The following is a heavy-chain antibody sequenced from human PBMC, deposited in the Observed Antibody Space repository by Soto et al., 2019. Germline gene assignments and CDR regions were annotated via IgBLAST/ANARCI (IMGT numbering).Heavy chain of an antibody. CDR3: TRHREPQFSFYYYGMDV. CDR1: GFIFSGSA. D-gene: IGHD3-16*02. J-gene: IGHJ6*02. Sequence: VQLVESGGGLVQPGGSLRLSCVASGFIFSGSAMYWVRQASGKGLEWVGRIRTKANSYATSYPASVKGRFTISRDDSKNTTYLQMNSLKTEDTAIYYCTRHREPQFSFYYYGMDVWGQGTTVTVSS. V-gene: IGHV3-73*02. CDR2: IRTKANSYAT.